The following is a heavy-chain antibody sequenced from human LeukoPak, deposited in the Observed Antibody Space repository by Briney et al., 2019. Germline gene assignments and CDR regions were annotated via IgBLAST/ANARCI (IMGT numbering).Heavy chain of an antibody. Sequence: SETLSLTCTVSGGSISSSSYYWGWIRQPPGKGLEWIGSIYYSGSTYYNPSLKSRVTISVDTSKNQFSLELSSVTAADTAVYYCARRGGGVDTVFDYWGQGTLVTVSS. V-gene: IGHV4-39*01. CDR3: ARRGGGVDTVFDY. CDR2: IYYSGST. CDR1: GGSISSSSYY. J-gene: IGHJ4*02. D-gene: IGHD3-16*01.